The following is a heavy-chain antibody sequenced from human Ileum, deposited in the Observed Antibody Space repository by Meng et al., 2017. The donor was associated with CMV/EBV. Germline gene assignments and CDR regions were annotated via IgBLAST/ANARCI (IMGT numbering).Heavy chain of an antibody. Sequence: FTGYYLYWVRQAPGQGLEWMGWINPNSGGTNYGQKFQGRVTMTRDTSINTAYMELSSLISDDTAVYYCARGGGVVLVPTAETNWLDPWGQGTLVTVSS. CDR3: ARGGGVVLVPTAETNWLDP. J-gene: IGHJ5*02. CDR2: INPNSGGT. CDR1: FTGYY. V-gene: IGHV1-2*02. D-gene: IGHD3-16*01.